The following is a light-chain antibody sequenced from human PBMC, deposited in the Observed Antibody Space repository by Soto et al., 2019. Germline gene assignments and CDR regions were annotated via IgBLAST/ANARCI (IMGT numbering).Light chain of an antibody. J-gene: IGKJ4*01. V-gene: IGKV3-20*01. CDR1: QYISSNY. CDR3: QQYDTSPLT. CDR2: GAF. Sequence: EVVLTQSPGTLPLSPGERATRSCRASQYISSNYLAWYQQKPGRAPRLLLFGAFNRAPGVPDRVSGSASGTDVELTISGLEPEDFAVYYCQQYDTSPLTFGGGTKV.